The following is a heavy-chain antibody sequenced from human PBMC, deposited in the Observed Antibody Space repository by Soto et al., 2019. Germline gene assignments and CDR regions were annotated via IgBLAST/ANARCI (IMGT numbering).Heavy chain of an antibody. CDR3: ARRYKDGRRDCITTSCLFDP. CDR1: GFTFSTYA. V-gene: IGHV3-30-3*01. D-gene: IGHD2-2*01. Sequence: QVQLVESGGGVVQPGRSLRLSCAASGFTFSTYAMHWVRQDPGKGLEWVAVISYDGSNKYYADSVKGRFTISRDNSKNTLYLQMNSLRAEDTAVYYCARRYKDGRRDCITTSCLFDPWGQGTLVTVSS. J-gene: IGHJ5*02. CDR2: ISYDGSNK.